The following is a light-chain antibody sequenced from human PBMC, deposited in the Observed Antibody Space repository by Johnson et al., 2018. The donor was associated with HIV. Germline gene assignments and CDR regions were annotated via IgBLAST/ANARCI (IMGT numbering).Light chain of an antibody. CDR2: DNN. J-gene: IGLJ1*01. V-gene: IGLV1-51*01. CDR1: SSNIGNNY. CDR3: GTWDSSLSASYV. Sequence: QSVLTQPPSVSAAPGQKVTISCSGSSSNIGNNYVSWYQQLPGTAPKLLIYDNNKRPSGIPDRFSGSKSGTSATLAITGLQAGYEADYYCGTWDSSLSASYVFGTGTKVTVL.